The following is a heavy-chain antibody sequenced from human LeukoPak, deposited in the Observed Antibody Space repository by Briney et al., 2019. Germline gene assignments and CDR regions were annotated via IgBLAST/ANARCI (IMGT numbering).Heavy chain of an antibody. J-gene: IGHJ4*02. D-gene: IGHD4-17*01. CDR2: IYFSGRT. CDR1: GGSISSYY. V-gene: IGHV4-59*08. Sequence: KASASLSLTCPVSGGSISSYYWSWIRQPPGKGLGWIVFIYFSGRTNYKPSLKSRVTISVDTSNNQFSLKPSSVTAADTAVYYCARLSTLTTVTTFGFDYWGQGTLVTVSS. CDR3: ARLSTLTTVTTFGFDY.